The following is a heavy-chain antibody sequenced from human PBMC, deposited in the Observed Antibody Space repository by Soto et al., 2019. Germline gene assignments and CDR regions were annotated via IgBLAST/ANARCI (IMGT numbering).Heavy chain of an antibody. CDR1: GGTISHYY. CDR2: IYNSGRT. CDR3: ERGTWLNQTPYYFDY. J-gene: IGHJ4*02. Sequence: PSETLSLTCTVSGGTISHYYWSWIRQPPGGGLQWIGYIYNSGRTDYNPSLKSRVTISVDMSKNQFSLDLSSATAADTAVYYCERGTWLNQTPYYFDYWGQGALVTVSS. V-gene: IGHV4-59*01. D-gene: IGHD1-1*01.